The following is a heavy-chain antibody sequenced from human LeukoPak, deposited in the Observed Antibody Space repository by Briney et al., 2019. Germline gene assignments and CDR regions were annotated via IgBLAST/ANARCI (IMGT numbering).Heavy chain of an antibody. CDR2: ISGSGDIT. Sequence: PGGSLRLSCAASGFTFTSYAMSWVRQAPGKGLEWLSGISGSGDITYYADSVRGRFTVSRDNAKNSLYLQMNSLRAEDTAVYYCARDPVAAAGKRDVWGQGTTVTVSS. CDR3: ARDPVAAAGKRDV. D-gene: IGHD6-13*01. J-gene: IGHJ6*02. V-gene: IGHV3-23*01. CDR1: GFTFTSYA.